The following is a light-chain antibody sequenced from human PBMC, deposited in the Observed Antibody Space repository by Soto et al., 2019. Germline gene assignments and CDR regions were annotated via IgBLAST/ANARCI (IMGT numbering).Light chain of an antibody. Sequence: IVFTQSPGTLSLSPGARATLSCRASPSVSRTYLAWYQQKPGQAPRLLMYGASDRATGTPGRFSGSGSGTDFTLTISRLEPEDFAVYYCQQYGRLPITFGQGTRLEIK. J-gene: IGKJ5*01. CDR1: PSVSRTY. V-gene: IGKV3-20*01. CDR2: GAS. CDR3: QQYGRLPIT.